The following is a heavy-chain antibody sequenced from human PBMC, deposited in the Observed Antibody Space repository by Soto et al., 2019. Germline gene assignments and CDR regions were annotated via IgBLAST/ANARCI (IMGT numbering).Heavy chain of an antibody. J-gene: IGHJ2*01. Sequence: QVQLQESGPGLVKPSETLSLNCSVSGDAITRHYWSWIRQSPGKGLEWLGSFFHTGTALYNPSLRSRFTMSVDTSKNPFSLKLTSVIPADTAVYFCASNYGGNSQFFVLWGRCTLVT. D-gene: IGHD4-17*01. V-gene: IGHV4-59*11. CDR1: GDAITRHY. CDR3: ASNYGGNSQFFVL. CDR2: FFHTGTA.